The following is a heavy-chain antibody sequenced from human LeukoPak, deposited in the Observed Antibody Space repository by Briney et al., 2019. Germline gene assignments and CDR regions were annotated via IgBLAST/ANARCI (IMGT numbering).Heavy chain of an antibody. D-gene: IGHD2-15*01. CDR2: ISSSSSYI. CDR3: VRDRCSGGSCYSDY. V-gene: IGHV3-21*01. Sequence: GGSLRLSCAASGFTFSSYSMNWVRQAPGKGLEWVSSISSSSSYIYYADSVKGRFTISRDNAKNSLYLQMNSLRAEDTAVYYCVRDRCSGGSCYSDYWGQGTLVTVSS. J-gene: IGHJ4*02. CDR1: GFTFSSYS.